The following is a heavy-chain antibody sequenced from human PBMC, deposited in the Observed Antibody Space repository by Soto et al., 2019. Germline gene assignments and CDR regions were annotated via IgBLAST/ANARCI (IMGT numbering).Heavy chain of an antibody. D-gene: IGHD2-21*02. Sequence: QVPLVQSGAEVKKPGSSVKVSCKASGGTFSSYAISWVRQAPGQGLEWMGGIIPIFGTANYAQKFQGRVTITADESTSTAYMELSSLRSEDTAVYYCARDVPPYCGGDCNDAFDIWGQGTMVTVSS. CDR1: GGTFSSYA. J-gene: IGHJ3*02. V-gene: IGHV1-69*01. CDR2: IIPIFGTA. CDR3: ARDVPPYCGGDCNDAFDI.